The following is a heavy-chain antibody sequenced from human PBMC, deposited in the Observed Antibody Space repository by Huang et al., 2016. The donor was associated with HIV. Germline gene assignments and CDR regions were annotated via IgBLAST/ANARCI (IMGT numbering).Heavy chain of an antibody. Sequence: QLQLQESGPGLVKPSETLSLTCTVSGGSISSSSYYWGWIRQSPGKGLEWIGSIYYSGNGVYNPSLKSRVTMSVDRSSNQFSLKMHSVTAADTAVCYCASRTTVTTTSNYHYFYMDVWGKGTTVIVSS. V-gene: IGHV4-39*01. CDR1: GGSISSSSYY. CDR3: ASRTTVTTTSNYHYFYMDV. CDR2: IYYSGNG. J-gene: IGHJ6*03. D-gene: IGHD4-17*01.